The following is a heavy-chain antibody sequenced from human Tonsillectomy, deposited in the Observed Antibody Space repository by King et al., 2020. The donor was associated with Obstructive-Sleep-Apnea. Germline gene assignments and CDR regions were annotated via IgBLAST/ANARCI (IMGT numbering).Heavy chain of an antibody. CDR1: GGSFSGYY. CDR3: ARGMSMYYYGSGSYYGY. CDR2: INHSGST. V-gene: IGHV4-34*01. D-gene: IGHD3-10*01. J-gene: IGHJ4*02. Sequence: VQLQQWGAGLLKPSETLSLTCAVYGGSFSGYYWSWIRQPPGKGLEWIGEINHSGSTNYNPSLKSRVTISVDTSKNQFSLKLSSVTAADTAVYYCARGMSMYYYGSGSYYGYWGQGTLVTVSS.